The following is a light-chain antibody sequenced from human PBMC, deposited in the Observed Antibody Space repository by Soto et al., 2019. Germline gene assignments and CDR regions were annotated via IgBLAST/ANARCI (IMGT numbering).Light chain of an antibody. CDR1: SSDIGNYNY. CDR3: SPYTRSVSLV. V-gene: IGLV2-14*01. CDR2: DVS. J-gene: IGLJ1*01. Sequence: QSAVAQPAWVCGSPGQSITISCTGTSSDIGNYNYVSWYQQYPGKAPKLMIYDVSNRPSGVSNRFSGSKSGNTASLTISGLQAEDEAYYCCSPYTRSVSLVFGTGTKVTAL.